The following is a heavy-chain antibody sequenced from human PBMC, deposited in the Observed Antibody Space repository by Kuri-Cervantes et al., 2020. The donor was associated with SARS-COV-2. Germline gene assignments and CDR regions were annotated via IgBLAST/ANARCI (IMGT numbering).Heavy chain of an antibody. CDR1: GYTFTSYG. V-gene: IGHV1-46*01. CDR2: INPSGGST. CDR3: ARESWGVAVAEMRIDY. Sequence: ASVKVSCKASGYTFTSYGISWVRQAPGQGLEWMGIINPSGGSTSYAQKFQGRVTMTRDTSTSTVYMELSSLRSEDTAVYYCARESWGVAVAEMRIDYWGQGTLVTVSS. J-gene: IGHJ4*02. D-gene: IGHD6-19*01.